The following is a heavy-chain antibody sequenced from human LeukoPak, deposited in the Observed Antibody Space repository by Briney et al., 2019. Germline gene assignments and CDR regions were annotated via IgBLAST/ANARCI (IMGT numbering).Heavy chain of an antibody. CDR1: GFTFSSYS. CDR3: ASLEYSSSWYGDY. J-gene: IGHJ4*02. D-gene: IGHD6-13*01. CDR2: ISSSSSTI. V-gene: IGHV3-48*01. Sequence: PGGSLRLSCAASGFTFSSYSMNWVRQAPGKGLEWVSYISSSSSTIYYADSVKGRFTISRDNAKNSLYLQMNSLRAEDTAVYYCASLEYSSSWYGDYWGQGTLVTVSS.